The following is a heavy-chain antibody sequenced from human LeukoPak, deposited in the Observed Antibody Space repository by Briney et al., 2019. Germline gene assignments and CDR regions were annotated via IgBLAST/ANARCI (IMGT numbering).Heavy chain of an antibody. Sequence: EASVKVSCKASGYTFTGYYMHWVRQAPGQGLEWMGWINPNSGGTNYAQKFQGRVTMTRDTSISTAYMELSRLRSDDTAVYYCARDSGGYYYDSSGYYAYGMDVWGQGTTITVSS. CDR1: GYTFTGYY. CDR2: INPNSGGT. J-gene: IGHJ6*02. V-gene: IGHV1-2*02. D-gene: IGHD3-22*01. CDR3: ARDSGGYYYDSSGYYAYGMDV.